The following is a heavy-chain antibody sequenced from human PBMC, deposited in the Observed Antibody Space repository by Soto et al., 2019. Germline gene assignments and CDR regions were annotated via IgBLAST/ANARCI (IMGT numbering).Heavy chain of an antibody. V-gene: IGHV3-30*18. CDR3: SKGGRQWLVTSDFNY. Sequence: VQLVESGGGVVQPGRSLRLSCAASGFTFSDYAMHWVRQAPGKGLEWVAVVTHDGRNTHYADSVKGRFTISRDSSKNTVSLEMTSLRAEDTAVYYCSKGGRQWLVTSDFNYWGQGALVTVSS. CDR2: VTHDGRNT. J-gene: IGHJ4*02. CDR1: GFTFSDYA. D-gene: IGHD6-19*01.